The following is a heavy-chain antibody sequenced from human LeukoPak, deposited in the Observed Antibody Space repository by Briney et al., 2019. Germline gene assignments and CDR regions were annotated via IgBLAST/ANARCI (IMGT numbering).Heavy chain of an antibody. CDR2: INIDGSST. J-gene: IGHJ4*02. CDR3: ASGSGSCVPGY. V-gene: IGHV3-74*01. CDR1: GFTFSRNW. D-gene: IGHD3-10*01. Sequence: GGSLRLSCAASGFTFSRNWMYWVRQAPGKGLVWVSRINIDGSSTSYADSVKGRFTISRDSAKNTLYLQMNSLRAEDTAVYYCASGSGSCVPGYWGQGTLVTVSS.